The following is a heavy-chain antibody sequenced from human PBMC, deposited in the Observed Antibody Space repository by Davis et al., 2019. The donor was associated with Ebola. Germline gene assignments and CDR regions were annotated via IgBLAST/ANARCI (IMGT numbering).Heavy chain of an antibody. V-gene: IGHV3-21*01. CDR2: ISGSASNI. Sequence: GGSLRLSCVASGFTFSSYSMNWVRQAPGKGREWVSSISGSASNIWYADSVKGRFTISRDNAKNSLHLQMNSLRDEDTAVYYCARAPSGSSMSWFDPWGQGTLVTVSS. J-gene: IGHJ5*02. CDR1: GFTFSSYS. CDR3: ARAPSGSSMSWFDP. D-gene: IGHD3-10*01.